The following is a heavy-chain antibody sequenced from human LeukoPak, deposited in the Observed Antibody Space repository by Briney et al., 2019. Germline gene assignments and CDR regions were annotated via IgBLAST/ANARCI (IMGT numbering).Heavy chain of an antibody. V-gene: IGHV3-7*01. CDR3: ARAPKYCSGGSCYLSY. Sequence: GGSLRLSCAAPGFTFSSYWMSWVRQAPGKGLEWVANIKQDGSEKYYVDSVKGRFTISRDNAKNSLYLQMNSLRAEDTAVYYCARAPKYCSGGSCYLSYWGQGTLVTVSS. J-gene: IGHJ4*02. D-gene: IGHD2-15*01. CDR2: IKQDGSEK. CDR1: GFTFSSYW.